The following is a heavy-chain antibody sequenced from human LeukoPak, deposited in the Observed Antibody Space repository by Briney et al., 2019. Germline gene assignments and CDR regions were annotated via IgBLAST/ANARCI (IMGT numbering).Heavy chain of an antibody. CDR3: ARSPIAVASFDY. J-gene: IGHJ4*02. CDR2: INWNGGST. V-gene: IGHV3-20*04. CDR1: GFTFDDYG. D-gene: IGHD6-19*01. Sequence: GGSLRLSCAASGFTFDDYGMSWVRQAPGKGREGVSGINWNGGSTGYADSVKGRFTISRDNAKNSLYLQMNSLRAEDTALYYCARSPIAVASFDYWGQGTLVTVSS.